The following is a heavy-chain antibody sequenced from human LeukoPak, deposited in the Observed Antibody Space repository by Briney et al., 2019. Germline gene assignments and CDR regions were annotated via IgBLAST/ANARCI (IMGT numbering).Heavy chain of an antibody. D-gene: IGHD6-13*01. CDR3: ARDRVRVAAAATGSTGYFQH. CDR2: IIHIFGTT. J-gene: IGHJ1*01. V-gene: IGHV1-69*05. CDR1: GVTFSRYA. Sequence: ASVKVSCKASGVTFSRYALSWVRQARGRGLEWMGGIIHIFGTTNYAQKFQGRVTITTDESTSTVYLELSSLRSEDTAVHYCARDRVRVAAAATGSTGYFQHWGQGTLVTVYS.